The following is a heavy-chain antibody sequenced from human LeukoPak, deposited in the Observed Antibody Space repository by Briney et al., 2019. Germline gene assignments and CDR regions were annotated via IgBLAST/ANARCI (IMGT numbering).Heavy chain of an antibody. CDR1: GGTFSNYG. V-gene: IGHV1-69*01. CDR2: IIPISRTV. CDR3: ASLGHCSGSNCYTYYFDA. Sequence: AVKVSCKASGGTFSNYGISWVRQARGQGLEWMGGIIPISRTVQYAQKFRDRVTLTADESTNTAFMELSSLRSEDTATYYCASLGHCSGSNCYTYYFDAWGQGTLVTVSS. J-gene: IGHJ4*02. D-gene: IGHD2-15*01.